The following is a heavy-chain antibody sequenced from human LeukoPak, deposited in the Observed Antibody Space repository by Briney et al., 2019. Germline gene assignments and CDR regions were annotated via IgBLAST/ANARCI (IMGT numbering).Heavy chain of an antibody. Sequence: GGSLRLSCAASEFTFSSYAMSWVRQAPGKGLEWVSGISGSGGSTYYADSVKGRFTISRDNSKNTLYLQMNGLRAEDTAVYYCAKVDYDYVWGSYRHLYYFDYWGQGTLVTVSS. CDR1: EFTFSSYA. J-gene: IGHJ4*02. D-gene: IGHD3-16*02. CDR3: AKVDYDYVWGSYRHLYYFDY. CDR2: ISGSGGST. V-gene: IGHV3-23*01.